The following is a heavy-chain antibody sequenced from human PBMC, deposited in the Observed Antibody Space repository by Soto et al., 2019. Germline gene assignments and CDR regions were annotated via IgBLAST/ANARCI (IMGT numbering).Heavy chain of an antibody. D-gene: IGHD2-2*01. CDR3: ARRVVPAALGL. J-gene: IGHJ2*01. Sequence: QVQLQQWGAGLLKPSETLSLTCAIYGGSFSGYYWSWIRQPPGKGLEWIGEIHLAGSTKYNPSLKGRVTISLDTSKNQFSLKLTSVTAADTAVSYCARRVVPAALGLWGRGTLVTVSS. CDR1: GGSFSGYY. CDR2: IHLAGST. V-gene: IGHV4-34*01.